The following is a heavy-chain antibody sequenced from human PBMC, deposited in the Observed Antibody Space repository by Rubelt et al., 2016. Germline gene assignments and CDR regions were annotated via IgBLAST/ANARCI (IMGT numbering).Heavy chain of an antibody. CDR1: GYTFSSYA. V-gene: IGHV3-30*04. CDR2: ISYDGSNK. Sequence: QVQLVESGGGVVQPGRSLRLSCAASGYTFSSYAMHWVRQAPGKGLEWVAVISYDGSNKYYADSVKGRFTISRDNSKNTLYLQMNSLRAEDTAVYYCAKGGNVVVTARLYYFDYWGQGTLVTVSS. J-gene: IGHJ4*02. D-gene: IGHD2-21*02. CDR3: AKGGNVVVTARLYYFDY.